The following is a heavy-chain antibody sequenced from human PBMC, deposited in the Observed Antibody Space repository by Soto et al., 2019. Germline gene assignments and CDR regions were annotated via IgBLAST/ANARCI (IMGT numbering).Heavy chain of an antibody. CDR3: ARDPLYYYDSSGSYYYYYGMDV. J-gene: IGHJ6*02. CDR1: GYTFTNYY. V-gene: IGHV1-46*01. Sequence: ASVKASCKASGYTFTNYYMHWVRQAPGQGLEWMGIINPSGGSTSYAQKFQGRVTMTRDTSTSTVYMELSSLRSEDTAVYYCARDPLYYYDSSGSYYYYYGMDVWGQGTTVTVSS. CDR2: INPSGGST. D-gene: IGHD3-22*01.